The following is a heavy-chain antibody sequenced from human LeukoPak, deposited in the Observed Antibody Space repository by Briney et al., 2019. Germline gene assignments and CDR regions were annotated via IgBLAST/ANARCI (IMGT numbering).Heavy chain of an antibody. CDR2: ISDNGGST. D-gene: IGHD3-9*01. J-gene: IGHJ4*02. CDR1: GFILRSHA. CDR3: VKDNEAGGSPFDR. V-gene: IGHV3-64D*06. Sequence: GGSLRLSCSASGFILRSHAMHWVRQAPGKGLEYVSRISDNGGSTYYADSVKGRFTISRDNSKNTLYLQMSSLRAVDTAVYYGVKDNEAGGSPFDRWGQGTLVTVSS.